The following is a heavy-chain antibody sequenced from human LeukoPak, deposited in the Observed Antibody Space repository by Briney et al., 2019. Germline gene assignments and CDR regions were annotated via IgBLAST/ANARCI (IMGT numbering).Heavy chain of an antibody. V-gene: IGHV4-30-4*01. Sequence: SETLSLTCTVSGGSIRSGDYYWSWIRQPPGKGLEWIGYIYYSGSTYYNPSLKSRVTISVDTSKNQFSLKLTSVTAADTAVYYCARDKSGYYHDPYNWFDPWGQGTLVTVSS. CDR1: GGSIRSGDYY. D-gene: IGHD3-3*01. CDR2: IYYSGST. J-gene: IGHJ5*02. CDR3: ARDKSGYYHDPYNWFDP.